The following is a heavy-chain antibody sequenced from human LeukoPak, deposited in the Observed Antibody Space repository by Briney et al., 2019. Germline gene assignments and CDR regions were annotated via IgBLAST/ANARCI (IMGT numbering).Heavy chain of an antibody. D-gene: IGHD6-19*01. CDR3: ARDRAIAVAGTWDFDY. CDR1: GFTFSSYS. V-gene: IGHV3-21*01. J-gene: IGHJ4*02. Sequence: GGSLRLSCAASGFTFSSYSMNWVRQAPGKGLEWVSSIGGSSRSIYYAGSVKGRFTISRDNAKDSLVLLMNSLRAEDTAVYYCARDRAIAVAGTWDFDYWGQGTLVTVSS. CDR2: IGGSSRSI.